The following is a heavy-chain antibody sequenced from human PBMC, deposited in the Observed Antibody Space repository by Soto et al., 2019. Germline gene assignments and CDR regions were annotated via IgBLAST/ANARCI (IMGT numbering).Heavy chain of an antibody. CDR2: INHSGST. Sequence: SETLSLTCAVYGGSFSGYYWSWIRQPPGKGLEWIGEINHSGSTNYNPSLKSRVTISVDTSKDQFSLKLSSVTAADTVVYYCARGVYYDFWSGYYRLGNWFDPWGQGTLVTVSS. D-gene: IGHD3-3*01. V-gene: IGHV4-34*01. J-gene: IGHJ5*02. CDR1: GGSFSGYY. CDR3: ARGVYYDFWSGYYRLGNWFDP.